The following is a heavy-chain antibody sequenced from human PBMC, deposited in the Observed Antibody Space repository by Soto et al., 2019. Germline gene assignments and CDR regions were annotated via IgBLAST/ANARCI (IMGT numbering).Heavy chain of an antibody. Sequence: GASVKVSCKASGYTFTSYAMHWVRQAPGQRLEWMGWINAGNGNTKYSQKFQGRVTITRDTSASTAYMELSSLRSEDTAVYYCARDGPEDYYDSSGGDYWGQGTLVTV. J-gene: IGHJ4*02. V-gene: IGHV1-3*01. CDR3: ARDGPEDYYDSSGGDY. CDR2: INAGNGNT. CDR1: GYTFTSYA. D-gene: IGHD3-22*01.